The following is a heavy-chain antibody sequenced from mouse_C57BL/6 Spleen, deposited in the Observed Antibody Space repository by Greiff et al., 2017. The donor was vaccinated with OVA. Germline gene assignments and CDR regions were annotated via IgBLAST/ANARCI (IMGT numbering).Heavy chain of an antibody. CDR2: IRNKANGYTT. D-gene: IGHD2-2*01. J-gene: IGHJ1*03. CDR1: GFTFTDYY. V-gene: IGHV7-3*01. CDR3: ARYAGYDPYWYFDV. Sequence: EVQVVESGGGLVQPGGSLSLSCAASGFTFTDYYMSWVRQPPGKALEWLGFIRNKANGYTTEYSASVKGRFTISRDNSQSILYLQMNALRAEDSATYYCARYAGYDPYWYFDVWGTGTTVTVSS.